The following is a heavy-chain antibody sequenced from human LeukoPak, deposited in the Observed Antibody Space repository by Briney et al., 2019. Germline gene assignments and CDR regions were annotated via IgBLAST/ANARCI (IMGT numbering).Heavy chain of an antibody. Sequence: ASVKVSCKASGYTFTSYYMHWVRQAPGQGLEWMGLINPSGSSTLYAQKFQGRVTMTRDMSTTTDYMELSSLRSEDTAVYYCARDNSVGDIAWWYDPWGQGTLVTVSS. V-gene: IGHV1-46*01. CDR1: GYTFTSYY. D-gene: IGHD3-16*02. J-gene: IGHJ5*02. CDR2: INPSGSST. CDR3: ARDNSVGDIAWWYDP.